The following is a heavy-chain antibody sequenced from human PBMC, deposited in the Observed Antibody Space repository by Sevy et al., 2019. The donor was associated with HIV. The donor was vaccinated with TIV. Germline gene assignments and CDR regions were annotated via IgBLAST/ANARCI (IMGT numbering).Heavy chain of an antibody. D-gene: IGHD3-22*01. J-gene: IGHJ3*01. CDR2: IKQDGSEK. CDR1: GFTFSSYW. Sequence: GGSLRLSCAASGFTFSSYWMSWVRQAPGKGLEWVANIKQDGSEKYYVDSVKGRFTISRDNAKNSLYLQMNSLRAEDTAAYYCARVRRRFDGSGYWIDFWGQGTMVTVSS. CDR3: ARVRRRFDGSGYWIDF. V-gene: IGHV3-7*01.